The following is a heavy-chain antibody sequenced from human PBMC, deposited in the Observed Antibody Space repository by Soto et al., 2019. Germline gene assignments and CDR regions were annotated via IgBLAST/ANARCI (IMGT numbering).Heavy chain of an antibody. CDR3: AGIMTTVNFDY. V-gene: IGHV3-30*14. CDR1: GFTFSSYA. D-gene: IGHD4-17*01. J-gene: IGHJ4*02. Sequence: QVQLVESGGGVVQPGRSLRLSCAASGFTFSSYAMHWVGQAPGKGLEWVAVISYDGSNKYYADSVKGRFTISRDNSKNTLYLQMNSLRAEDTAVYYCAGIMTTVNFDYWGQGTLVTVSS. CDR2: ISYDGSNK.